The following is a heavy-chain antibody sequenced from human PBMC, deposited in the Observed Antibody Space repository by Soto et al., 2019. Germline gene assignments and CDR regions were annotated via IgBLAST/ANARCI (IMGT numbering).Heavy chain of an antibody. D-gene: IGHD3-10*01. J-gene: IGHJ4*02. CDR1: GFTFSSYD. V-gene: IGHV3-13*01. CDR3: ARGIWFGESYYDY. CDR2: IGTAGDT. Sequence: EVQLVESGGGLVQPGGSLRLSCAASGFTFSSYDMHWVRQATGKGLEWVSAIGTAGDTYYPGSVKGRFTISRENAKNSLYLQMNSLRAGDTAVYYCARGIWFGESYYDYWGQGTLVTVSS.